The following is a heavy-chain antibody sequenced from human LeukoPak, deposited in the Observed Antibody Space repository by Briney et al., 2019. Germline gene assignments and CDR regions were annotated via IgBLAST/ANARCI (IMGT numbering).Heavy chain of an antibody. Sequence: ASVKVSCKASGYTFTSYYMHWVRQAPGQGLEWMGIINPSGGSASYAQKFQGRVTMTRDTSTSTVYMELSSLRSEDTAVYYCARGGGSSSWYGNYYYGMDVWGQGATVTVSS. D-gene: IGHD6-13*01. CDR1: GYTFTSYY. CDR2: INPSGGSA. CDR3: ARGGGSSSWYGNYYYGMDV. J-gene: IGHJ6*02. V-gene: IGHV1-46*01.